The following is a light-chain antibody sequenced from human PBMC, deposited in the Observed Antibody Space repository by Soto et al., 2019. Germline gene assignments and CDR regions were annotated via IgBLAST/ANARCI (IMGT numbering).Light chain of an antibody. CDR1: QSVRSN. CDR3: QQYNNWPPKYT. CDR2: GAS. J-gene: IGKJ2*01. Sequence: EIVMTQSPATLSVSPGERATLSCRASQSVRSNLAWNQQKPGQAPRLLIYGASTRATGIPARFSGSGSGTEFTLTISSLQSEDFAVYYCQQYNNWPPKYTFGQGTKLEIK. V-gene: IGKV3-15*01.